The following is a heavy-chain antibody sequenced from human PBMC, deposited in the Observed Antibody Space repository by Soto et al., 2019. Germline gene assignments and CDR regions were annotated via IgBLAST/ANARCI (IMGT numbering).Heavy chain of an antibody. J-gene: IGHJ3*02. Sequence: TSETLSLTCTVSGGSISSYYWSWIRQPPGKGLEWIGYIYYSGSTNYNPSLKSRVTISVDTSKNQFSLKLSSVTAADTAVYYCARVVTGTTSAFDIWGQRTIVTASS. CDR3: ARVVTGTTSAFDI. CDR1: GGSISSYY. D-gene: IGHD1-20*01. V-gene: IGHV4-59*01. CDR2: IYYSGST.